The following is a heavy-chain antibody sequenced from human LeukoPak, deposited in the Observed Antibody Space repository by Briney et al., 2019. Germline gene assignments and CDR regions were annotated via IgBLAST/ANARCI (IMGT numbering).Heavy chain of an antibody. CDR3: ARGGAVNGFDI. Sequence: SETLSLTCAVSGGSFRDYYWNWIRQTPGKGLEWIGEIYHRGSPAYNPSLKSRLHISVDTSRAHFSLKLSSVTAADTAVYYCARGGAVNGFDIWGQGTRVTVSS. CDR1: GGSFRDYY. V-gene: IGHV4-34*01. CDR2: IYHRGSP. J-gene: IGHJ3*02. D-gene: IGHD6-19*01.